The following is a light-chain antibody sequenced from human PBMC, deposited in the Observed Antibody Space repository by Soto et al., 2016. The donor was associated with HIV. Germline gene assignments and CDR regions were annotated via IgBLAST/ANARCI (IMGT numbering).Light chain of an antibody. V-gene: IGLV3-21*03. CDR2: DDS. CDR1: NVGSKS. CDR3: QVWDASTDLVV. J-gene: IGLJ2*01. Sequence: SYELTQPPSLSVAPRKTASITCGGNNVGSKSVQWYQQKPGQAPILVLYDDSDRLSGIPERFSGSNSGDTATLSISRVEAGDEADYYCQVWDASTDLVVFGGGTKLTVL.